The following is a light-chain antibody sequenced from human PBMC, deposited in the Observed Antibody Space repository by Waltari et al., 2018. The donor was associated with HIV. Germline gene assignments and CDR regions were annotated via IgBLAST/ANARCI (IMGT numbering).Light chain of an antibody. Sequence: EIVLTQSPGTLSLSPGDRSTLPCRASQSVTRNFLAWYQQKRGQAPRLLIYDASTRATGIPDRFSGGGSGTDFTLTIIRLEPEDFAVYYCLQYGSSWYTFGQGTNLDI. CDR1: QSVTRNF. CDR2: DAS. J-gene: IGKJ2*01. CDR3: LQYGSSWYT. V-gene: IGKV3-20*01.